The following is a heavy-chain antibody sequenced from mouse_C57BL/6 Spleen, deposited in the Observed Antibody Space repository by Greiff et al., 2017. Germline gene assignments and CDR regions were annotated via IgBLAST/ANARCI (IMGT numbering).Heavy chain of an antibody. V-gene: IGHV5-17*01. D-gene: IGHD1-1*01. CDR2: ISSGSSTI. J-gene: IGHJ4*01. Sequence: DVQLVESGGGLVKPGGSLKLSCAASGFTFSDYGMHWVRQAPEKGLEWVAYISSGSSTIYYADTVKGRFTISRDNAKNTLFLQMTSLRSEDTAVYYCARHGPYAMDYWGQGTSVTVSS. CDR1: GFTFSDYG. CDR3: ARHGPYAMDY.